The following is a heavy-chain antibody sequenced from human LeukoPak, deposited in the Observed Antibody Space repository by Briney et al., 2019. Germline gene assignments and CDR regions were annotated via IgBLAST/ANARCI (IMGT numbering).Heavy chain of an antibody. CDR1: GFTSNHAW. CDR2: IKSKTDGGTT. V-gene: IGHV3-15*01. CDR3: TTVGSSRYYYYFDY. D-gene: IGHD3-22*01. Sequence: GGSLRLSCGASGFTSNHAWMSWVRQAPGKGLEWVGRIKSKTDGGTTDYAAPVKVRFTISRDDSKNMLYLQMNSLKTEDTAVYYCTTVGSSRYYYYFDYWGQGKLVTVSS. J-gene: IGHJ4*02.